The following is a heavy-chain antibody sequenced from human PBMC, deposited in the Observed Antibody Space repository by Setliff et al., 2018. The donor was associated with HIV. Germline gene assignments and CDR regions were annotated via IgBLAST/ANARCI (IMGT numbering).Heavy chain of an antibody. J-gene: IGHJ3*02. CDR1: GYTFTTYG. V-gene: IGHV1-18*04. CDR2: INSYNGNT. D-gene: IGHD3-9*01. CDR3: ARAFQHFEYAFDI. Sequence: ASVKVSCKASGYTFTTYGVNWVRQAPGQGLEWMGWINSYNGNTKFAQKFQGRVTMTRDTSTSTVYMELSSLRSEDTAVYYCARAFQHFEYAFDIWGQGTMVTVSS.